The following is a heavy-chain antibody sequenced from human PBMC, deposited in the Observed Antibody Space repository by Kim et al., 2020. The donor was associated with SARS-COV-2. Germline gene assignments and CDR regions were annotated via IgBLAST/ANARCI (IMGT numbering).Heavy chain of an antibody. Sequence: ASVKVSCKASGYTFSGYAMDWVRQAPGQGLEWMGWINTKTGTPTYAQGFTGRFVFSLDTSVSTAYLQISSLKGEYTAVYYCARDDVPVSGELSAAGIWGQGTMVTVSS. CDR3: ARDDVPVSGELSAAGI. CDR2: INTKTGTP. J-gene: IGHJ3*02. CDR1: GYTFSGYA. V-gene: IGHV7-4-1*02. D-gene: IGHD6-19*01.